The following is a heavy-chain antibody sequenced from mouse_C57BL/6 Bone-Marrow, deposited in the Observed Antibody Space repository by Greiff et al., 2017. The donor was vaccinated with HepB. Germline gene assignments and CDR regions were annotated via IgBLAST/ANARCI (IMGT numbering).Heavy chain of an antibody. J-gene: IGHJ2*01. CDR2: ISYDGSN. CDR1: GYSFTSGYY. V-gene: IGHV3-6*01. Sequence: EVKLQESGPGLVKPSQSLSLTCSVSGYSFTSGYYWKWIRQSTGNILEWMGYISYDGSNNYNPPLKNRTTITRDTSKNQFFLKLNSVTTEDAATYYCASVDGYPDYWGQGTTLTVSS. CDR3: ASVDGYPDY. D-gene: IGHD2-3*01.